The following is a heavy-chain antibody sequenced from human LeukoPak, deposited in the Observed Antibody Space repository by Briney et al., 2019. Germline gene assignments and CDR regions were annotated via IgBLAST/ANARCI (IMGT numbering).Heavy chain of an antibody. CDR2: IKSKTDGGTT. CDR3: TGTVTLYYYYGMDV. V-gene: IGHV3-15*01. J-gene: IGHJ6*04. D-gene: IGHD4-17*01. Sequence: PGGSLRLSCAASGFTFSNAWMSWVRQAPGKGLEWVGRIKSKTDGGTTDYAAPVKGRFTISRDDSKNTLYLQMNSLKTEDTAVYYCTGTVTLYYYYGMDVWGKGTTVTVSS. CDR1: GFTFSNAW.